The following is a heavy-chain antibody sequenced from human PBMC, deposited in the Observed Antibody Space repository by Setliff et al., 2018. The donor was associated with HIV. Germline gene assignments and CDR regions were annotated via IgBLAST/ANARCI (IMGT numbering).Heavy chain of an antibody. D-gene: IGHD3-22*01. CDR3: ARQTYYYDNSGHNWFDP. V-gene: IGHV4-4*09. J-gene: IGHJ5*02. CDR2: INTSGTT. Sequence: PSETLSLTCTVSCGSISSYYWSWIRQPPGKGLEWIGYINTSGTTNYNPSLKSRVTISVDTSKNQFSLKLSSVTAADTAVYFCARQTYYYDNSGHNWFDPWGQGTLVPVSS. CDR1: CGSISSYY.